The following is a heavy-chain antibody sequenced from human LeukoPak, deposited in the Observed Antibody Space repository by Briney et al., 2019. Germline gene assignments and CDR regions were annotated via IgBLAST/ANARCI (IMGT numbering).Heavy chain of an antibody. CDR1: GFTFSSYG. Sequence: GGSLRLSCAASGFTFSSYGMHWVRQAPGKGLEWVAVISYDGSNKYYADSVKGRFTISRDNSKNTLYLQMNSLRAEDTAVYYCAKEFSRPGTWDYWGQGTLVTVSS. V-gene: IGHV3-30*18. D-gene: IGHD6-13*01. J-gene: IGHJ4*02. CDR3: AKEFSRPGTWDY. CDR2: ISYDGSNK.